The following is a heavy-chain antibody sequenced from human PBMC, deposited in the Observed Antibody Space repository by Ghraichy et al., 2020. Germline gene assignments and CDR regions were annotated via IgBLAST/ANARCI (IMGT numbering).Heavy chain of an antibody. J-gene: IGHJ3*02. CDR2: ISGSGGGT. CDR1: AFTFSIYA. Sequence: GGSLRLSCVASAFTFSIYAMSWVRQAPGKGLEWVSAISGSGGGTYDADSVKGRFTISRDNSKNTLYLQMNSLRAEDTAVYYCASQGDIVAAWGAFDIWGQGTMVTVSS. D-gene: IGHD2-15*01. V-gene: IGHV3-23*01. CDR3: ASQGDIVAAWGAFDI.